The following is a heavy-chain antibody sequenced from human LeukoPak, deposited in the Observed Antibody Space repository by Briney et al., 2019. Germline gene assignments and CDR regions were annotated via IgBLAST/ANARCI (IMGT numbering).Heavy chain of an antibody. CDR3: ARVAYCGGDCPNHFDY. Sequence: GASVKVSCKASGYTFTSYYMHWVRQAPGQGLEWMGIINPSGGSTNYAQKLQGRVTMTTDTSTSTAYMELRSLRSDDTAVYYCARVAYCGGDCPNHFDYWGQGTLVTVSS. J-gene: IGHJ4*02. CDR2: INPSGGST. V-gene: IGHV1-46*01. CDR1: GYTFTSYY. D-gene: IGHD2-21*02.